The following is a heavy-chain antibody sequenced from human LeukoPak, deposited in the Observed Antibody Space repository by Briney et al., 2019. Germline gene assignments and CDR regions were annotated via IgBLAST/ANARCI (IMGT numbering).Heavy chain of an antibody. CDR1: GFTFSNYY. CDR2: ISRSGDIT. J-gene: IGHJ4*02. Sequence: GGSLRLSCAASGFTFSNYYMSWIRQAAGAGLEYVSGISRSGDITHYADSVKGRFTISRDNVKNTLYLQMNSLRAEDTAVYYCAKALFGITYYFDYWGQGTLVTVSS. D-gene: IGHD3-10*02. V-gene: IGHV3-23*01. CDR3: AKALFGITYYFDY.